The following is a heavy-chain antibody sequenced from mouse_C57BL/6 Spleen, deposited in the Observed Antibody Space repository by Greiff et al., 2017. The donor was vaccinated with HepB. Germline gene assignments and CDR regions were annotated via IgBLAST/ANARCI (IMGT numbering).Heavy chain of an antibody. V-gene: IGHV5-4*01. CDR3: ARDGPTVATGYFDV. J-gene: IGHJ1*03. CDR2: ISDGGSYT. D-gene: IGHD1-1*01. Sequence: DVKLVESGGGLVKPGGSLKLSCAASGFTFSSYAMSWVRQTPEKRLEWVATISDGGSYTYYPDNVKGRFTISRDNAKNNLYLQMSHLKSEDTAMYYCARDGPTVATGYFDVWGTGTTVTVSS. CDR1: GFTFSSYA.